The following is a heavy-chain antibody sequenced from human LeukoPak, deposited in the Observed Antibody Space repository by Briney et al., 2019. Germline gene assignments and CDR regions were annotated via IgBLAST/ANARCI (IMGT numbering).Heavy chain of an antibody. J-gene: IGHJ4*02. D-gene: IGHD3-3*01. Sequence: GGSLRLSCAASGFTFDDNTMHWVRQTPGRGLEWVSFITWKSHRTHYADSVRGRFTVSRDNSKGSMHLEMNSLKTEDTGLYHCASEVGYRSLGYLGQGTLVTVSS. V-gene: IGHV3-43*01. CDR1: GFTFDDNT. CDR3: ASEVGYRSLGY. CDR2: ITWKSHRT.